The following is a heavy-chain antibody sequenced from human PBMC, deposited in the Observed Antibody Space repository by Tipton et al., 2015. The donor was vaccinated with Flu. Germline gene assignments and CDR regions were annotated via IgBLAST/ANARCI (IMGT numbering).Heavy chain of an antibody. CDR3: ARYGTYDGSRYFQH. J-gene: IGHJ1*01. CDR1: GASISSAAYY. CDR2: IYYSGST. D-gene: IGHD1-26*01. V-gene: IGHV4-61*08. Sequence: TLSLTCTVSGASISSAAYYWSWIRQPPGKGLEWIGYIYYSGSTNYNPSLKSRVTISVDTSKNQFSLKLSSVTAADTAVYYCARYGTYDGSRYFQHWGQGTLVTVFS.